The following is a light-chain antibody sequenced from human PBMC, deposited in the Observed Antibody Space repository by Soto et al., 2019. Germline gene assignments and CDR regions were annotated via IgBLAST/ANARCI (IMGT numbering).Light chain of an antibody. CDR1: SSHIGAYDY. V-gene: IGLV2-14*01. CDR3: FSFTTNRTHV. CDR2: EVN. J-gene: IGLJ1*01. Sequence: IHPSSLCGSPGQSITISCTATSSHIGAYDYVSWFQQHPGKAPKLMISEVNNRPSGVSNRFSGYKYGNTAYLTISGLQVEAEAEYFCFSFTTNRTHVFGTGTKVTVL.